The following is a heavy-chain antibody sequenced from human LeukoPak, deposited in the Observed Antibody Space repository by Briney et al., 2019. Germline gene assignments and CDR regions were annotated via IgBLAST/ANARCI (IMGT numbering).Heavy chain of an antibody. CDR2: ISSSGSTI. Sequence: GGSLRLSCAASGITFSSYEKNWVRQAPGKGLEWVSYISSSGSTIYYADSVKGRFTISRDNAKNSLYLQMNSLRAEDTAVYYCVREVRREGDQFDYWGQGTLVTVSS. CDR3: VREVRREGDQFDY. D-gene: IGHD2-21*01. J-gene: IGHJ4*02. CDR1: GITFSSYE. V-gene: IGHV3-48*03.